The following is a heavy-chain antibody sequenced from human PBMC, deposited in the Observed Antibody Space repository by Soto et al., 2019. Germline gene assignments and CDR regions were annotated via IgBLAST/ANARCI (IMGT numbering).Heavy chain of an antibody. CDR2: IWYDGSNK. V-gene: IGHV3-33*01. Sequence: FSSYGMHWVRQAPGKGLEWVAVIWYDGSNKYYADSVKGRFTISRDNSKNTLYLQMNSLRAEDTAVYYCARGSISPDTAMVYYFDYWGQGTLVTVS. CDR3: ARGSISPDTAMVYYFDY. CDR1: FSSYG. D-gene: IGHD5-18*01. J-gene: IGHJ4*02.